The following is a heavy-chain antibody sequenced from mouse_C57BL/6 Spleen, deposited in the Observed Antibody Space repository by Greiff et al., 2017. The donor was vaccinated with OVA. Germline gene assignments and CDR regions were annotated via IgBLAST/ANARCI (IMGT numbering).Heavy chain of an antibody. V-gene: IGHV1-69*01. CDR1: GYTFTSYW. CDR3: GRTMDKSWFAY. J-gene: IGHJ3*01. D-gene: IGHD2-3*01. CDR2: IDPSDSYT. Sequence: QVQLQQPGAELVMPGASVKLSCKASGYTFTSYWMHWVKQRPGQGLEWIGEIDPSDSYTNYNQKFKGKSTLTVDKSSSTAYLQLSSLTSEYSAVYYCGRTMDKSWFAYWGQGTLVTVSA.